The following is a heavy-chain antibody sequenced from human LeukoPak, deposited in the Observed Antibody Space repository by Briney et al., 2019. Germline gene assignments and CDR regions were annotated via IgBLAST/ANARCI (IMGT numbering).Heavy chain of an antibody. D-gene: IGHD3-3*01. Sequence: PGGSLRLSRAASGFPFCSYSMNWVRQAPGKGLEWVSYISSSSSTIYYADSVKGRFTIFRDNAKSSLYLQMNSLRAEDTDVYYCAKTYDFWSGYFKHAFDIWGQGTMVTVSS. J-gene: IGHJ3*02. CDR1: GFPFCSYS. V-gene: IGHV3-48*01. CDR2: ISSSSSTI. CDR3: AKTYDFWSGYFKHAFDI.